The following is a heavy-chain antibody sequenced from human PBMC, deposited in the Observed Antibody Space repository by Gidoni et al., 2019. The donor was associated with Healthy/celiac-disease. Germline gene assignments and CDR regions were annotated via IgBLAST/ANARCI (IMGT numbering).Heavy chain of an antibody. Sequence: EVQLVESGGGLVKPGGSLRLSCAASGFTFRSYSLTWVRQAPGKGLAWVSSISSSSSYRYYADSVKGRFTISRDNAKNSLYLQMNSLRAEDTAVYYCARDQYTEANFWSGYYTPTIDYWGQGTLVTVSS. CDR3: ARDQYTEANFWSGYYTPTIDY. D-gene: IGHD3-3*01. CDR1: GFTFRSYS. CDR2: ISSSSSYR. V-gene: IGHV3-21*01. J-gene: IGHJ4*02.